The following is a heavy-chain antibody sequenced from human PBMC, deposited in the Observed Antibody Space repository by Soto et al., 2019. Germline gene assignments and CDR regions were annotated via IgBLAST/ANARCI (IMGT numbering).Heavy chain of an antibody. J-gene: IGHJ5*02. CDR1: GHTFTVYY. Sequence: QVQPVQSGAEVKKPGASVKISCKASGHTFTVYYIHWVRQSPGQGLEWMGWINHNSGGTDYGQKFQGRVTMTRDTSISTVYMELTRLRSADTAVYYCARGKAIDAEIYKWFDPWGQGTLVTVSS. CDR2: INHNSGGT. CDR3: ARGKAIDAEIYKWFDP. D-gene: IGHD2-2*01. V-gene: IGHV1-2*02.